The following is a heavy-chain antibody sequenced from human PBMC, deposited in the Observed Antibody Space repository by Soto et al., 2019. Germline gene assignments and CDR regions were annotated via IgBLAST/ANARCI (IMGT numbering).Heavy chain of an antibody. D-gene: IGHD2-2*01. CDR3: ARGFAGPDIVVNRRHAFDI. CDR2: INHSGST. J-gene: IGHJ3*02. CDR1: GGSFSGYY. Sequence: PSETLSLTCAVYGGSFSGYYWSWIRQPPGKGLEWIGEINHSGSTNYNPSLKSRVTISVDTSKNQFSLKLSSVTAADTAVYYCARGFAGPDIVVNRRHAFDIWGQGTMVTVSS. V-gene: IGHV4-34*01.